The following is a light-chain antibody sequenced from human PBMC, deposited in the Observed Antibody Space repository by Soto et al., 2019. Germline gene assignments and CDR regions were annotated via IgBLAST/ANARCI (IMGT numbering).Light chain of an antibody. CDR1: QGINSA. CDR3: QQFNSYPLT. CDR2: DAS. J-gene: IGKJ4*01. Sequence: AIQLTQSPSSLSASVGDRVTITCRASQGINSALAWYQQKPGKAPKLLIYDASSLESGVPSRFSGSRSGSDFTLTISSLQPEDFATYFCQQFNSYPLTFGGGTKVEIK. V-gene: IGKV1-13*02.